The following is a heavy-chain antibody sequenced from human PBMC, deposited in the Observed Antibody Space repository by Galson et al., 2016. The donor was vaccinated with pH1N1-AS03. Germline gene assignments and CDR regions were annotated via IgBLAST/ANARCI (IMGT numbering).Heavy chain of an antibody. J-gene: IGHJ5*01. CDR1: GASINSGFDY. CDR3: ARSRYNFWSGSDS. Sequence: SETLSLTCTVSGASINSGFDYWGWICQPPGKGLEWIASIYDSVSTYYHPSLKSRVAISLDPSKSQFSLTLNSVTAADTAVYYCARSRYNFWSGSDSWGQGTLVTVSS. D-gene: IGHD3-3*01. CDR2: IYDSVST. V-gene: IGHV4-39*07.